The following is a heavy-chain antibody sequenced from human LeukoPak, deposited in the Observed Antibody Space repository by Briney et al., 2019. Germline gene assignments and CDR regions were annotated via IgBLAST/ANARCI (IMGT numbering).Heavy chain of an antibody. CDR1: GFTFDDYG. D-gene: IGHD6-13*01. V-gene: IGHV3-20*04. CDR2: INWNGGST. J-gene: IGHJ4*02. Sequence: GGSLRLSCAASGFTFDDYGMSWVRQAPGKGLEWVSGINWNGGSTGYADSVKGRFTISRDNAKNSLYLQMNSLRAEDTAVYYCARTYSSSWYILLFDYWGQGTLVTVSS. CDR3: ARTYSSSWYILLFDY.